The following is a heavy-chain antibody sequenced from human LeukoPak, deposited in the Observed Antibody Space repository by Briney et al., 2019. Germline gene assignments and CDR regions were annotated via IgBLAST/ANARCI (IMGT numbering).Heavy chain of an antibody. J-gene: IGHJ4*02. D-gene: IGHD1-14*01. V-gene: IGHV3-74*01. CDR3: VRDSNLSFDY. CDR1: GLTLSPYW. CDR2: ISTDGTVT. Sequence: PGGSLRLSCAASGLTLSPYWMHWVRQALGKGLVWVSHISTDGTVTTYADSVKGRFTISRDNAKSTLYLQMNSLRAEDTAVYYCVRDSNLSFDYWGQGPLVTVSS.